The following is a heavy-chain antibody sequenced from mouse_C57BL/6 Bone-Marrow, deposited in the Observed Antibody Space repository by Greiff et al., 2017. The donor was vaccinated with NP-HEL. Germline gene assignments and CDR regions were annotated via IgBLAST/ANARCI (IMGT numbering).Heavy chain of an antibody. CDR1: GFSFNTYA. D-gene: IGHD1-1*01. CDR2: IRSKSNNYAT. Sequence: DVMLVESGGGLVQPKGSLKLSCAASGFSFNTYAMNWVRQAPGKGLEWVARIRSKSNNYATYYADSVKDRFTISRDDSESMLYLQMNNLKTEDTAMYYCVRHYYYGSSYDWYFDVWGTGTTVTVSS. V-gene: IGHV10-1*01. CDR3: VRHYYYGSSYDWYFDV. J-gene: IGHJ1*03.